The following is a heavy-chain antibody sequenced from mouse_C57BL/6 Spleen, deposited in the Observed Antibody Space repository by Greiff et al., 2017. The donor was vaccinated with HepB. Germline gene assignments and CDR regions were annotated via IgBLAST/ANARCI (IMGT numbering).Heavy chain of an antibody. J-gene: IGHJ3*01. Sequence: VQLQQSGAELAKPGASVKLSCKASGYTFTSYWMHWVKQRPGQGLEWIGYINPSSGYTKYNHKFKDKATWTADKSSITAYMQLSSLTYEDSAVYYCASFAYWGEGTLVTVSA. V-gene: IGHV1-7*01. CDR2: INPSSGYT. CDR1: GYTFTSYW. CDR3: ASFAY.